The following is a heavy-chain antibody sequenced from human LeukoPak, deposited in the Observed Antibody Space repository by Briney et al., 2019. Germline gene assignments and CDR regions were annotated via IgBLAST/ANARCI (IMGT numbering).Heavy chain of an antibody. CDR1: GFTFSNFW. V-gene: IGHV3-7*03. CDR2: IKQDETEK. D-gene: IGHD2-2*01. CDR3: VRLSSTRPGNWYKLFDH. J-gene: IGHJ4*02. Sequence: GGSLRLSCTASGFTFSNFWMGWVRQAPGKGLEWVANIKQDETEKFYLGSVKGRFTISRDNAKNSLYLQMNSLRVEDTALYYCVRLSSTRPGNWYKLFDHWGQGTLVTVSS.